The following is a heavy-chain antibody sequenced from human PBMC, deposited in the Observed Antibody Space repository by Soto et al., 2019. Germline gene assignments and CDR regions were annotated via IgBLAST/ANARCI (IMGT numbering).Heavy chain of an antibody. CDR3: AREGDGYSSSWYRPLDV. J-gene: IGHJ6*04. V-gene: IGHV3-74*01. CDR2: VYNDGSAT. CDR1: GFTFSTYW. Sequence: GGSLRLSCAASGFTFSTYWMHWVRQAPGKGLVWVSRVYNDGSATSYADSVKGRFTISRDNAKNTVYLQMNSLRAEDTAMYYCAREGDGYSSSWYRPLDVWGTGTTVTVSS. D-gene: IGHD6-13*01.